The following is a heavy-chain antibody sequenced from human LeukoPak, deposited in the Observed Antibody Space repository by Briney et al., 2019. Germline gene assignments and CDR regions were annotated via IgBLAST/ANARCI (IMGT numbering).Heavy chain of an antibody. CDR2: ISYDGSNK. Sequence: GRSLRLSCAASGFTFSSYAMHWVRQAPGKGLEWVAVISYDGSNKYYADPVKGRFTISRDNSKNTLYLQMNSLRAEDTAVYYCASSTMIVVVIGWGQGTMVTVSS. D-gene: IGHD3-22*01. V-gene: IGHV3-30-3*01. CDR3: ASSTMIVVVIG. CDR1: GFTFSSYA. J-gene: IGHJ3*01.